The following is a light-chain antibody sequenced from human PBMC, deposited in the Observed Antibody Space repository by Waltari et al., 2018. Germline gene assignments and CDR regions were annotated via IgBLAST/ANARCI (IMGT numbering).Light chain of an antibody. CDR2: DAF. CDR1: QGIRNG. Sequence: DIQMTQSPSSLSASVGDRVTITCRASQGIRNGLGWYQQKPGRAPKRLIYDAFNLQSGVQSRFSRSGSGTEFTLTISSLQPEDFATYYCLQHNTYPWTFGQGTKVEVK. V-gene: IGKV1-17*01. CDR3: LQHNTYPWT. J-gene: IGKJ1*01.